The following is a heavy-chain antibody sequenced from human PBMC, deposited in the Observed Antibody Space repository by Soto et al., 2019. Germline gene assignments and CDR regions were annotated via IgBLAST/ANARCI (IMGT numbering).Heavy chain of an antibody. Sequence: SVKVSCKASGGTFSSYPISWVRQAPGQGLEWMGRIIPILGIADYAQKFQGSVTITADKSTSTVYMELSSLRSEDTAVYYCAKEWRFGNNWFDPWGPGTLVTVS. CDR3: AKEWRFGNNWFDP. V-gene: IGHV1-69*04. J-gene: IGHJ5*02. CDR2: IIPILGIA. D-gene: IGHD3-10*01. CDR1: GGTFSSYP.